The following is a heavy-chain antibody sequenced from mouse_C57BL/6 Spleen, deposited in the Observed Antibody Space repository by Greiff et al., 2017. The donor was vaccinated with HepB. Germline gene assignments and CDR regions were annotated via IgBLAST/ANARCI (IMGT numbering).Heavy chain of an antibody. Sequence: QVQLQQSGPELVKPGASVKISCKASGYAFSSSWMNWVKQRPGKGLEWIGRIYPGDGDTNYNGKFKGKATLTADKSSSTAYMQLSSLTSEDSAVYFCARGGFNSPRGFDVWGTGTTVTVSS. CDR2: IYPGDGDT. V-gene: IGHV1-82*01. CDR1: GYAFSSSW. J-gene: IGHJ1*03. D-gene: IGHD2-12*01. CDR3: ARGGFNSPRGFDV.